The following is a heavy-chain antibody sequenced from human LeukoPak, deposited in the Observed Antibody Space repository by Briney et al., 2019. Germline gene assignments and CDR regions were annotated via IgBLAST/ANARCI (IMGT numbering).Heavy chain of an antibody. Sequence: PSETLSLTCSVSGGSISPYYWSWIRQPPGKGLEWIGYIYYSGSTNYNPSLKSRVTISLDTSKNQFSLKLTSVTAADTAVYYCARAIEVVPARPGSPNWFDPWGQGTLVTVSS. CDR3: ARAIEVVPARPGSPNWFDP. CDR1: GGSISPYY. J-gene: IGHJ5*02. CDR2: IYYSGST. V-gene: IGHV4-59*01. D-gene: IGHD2-2*01.